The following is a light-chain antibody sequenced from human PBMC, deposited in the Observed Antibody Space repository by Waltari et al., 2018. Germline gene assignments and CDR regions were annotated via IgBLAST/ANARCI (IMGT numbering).Light chain of an antibody. CDR1: QSVHSTY. J-gene: IGKJ2*02. CDR3: QHYGSSPCT. CDR2: SAS. Sequence: EVVLTQSPGTLSSSPGARATLCCRASQSVHSTYIAWYQQKLGQAPRLLIYSASTRATGIPDRFSGSGSGTDFTLTISRLEPEDFAVYYCQHYGSSPCTFGQGTTVDIK. V-gene: IGKV3-20*01.